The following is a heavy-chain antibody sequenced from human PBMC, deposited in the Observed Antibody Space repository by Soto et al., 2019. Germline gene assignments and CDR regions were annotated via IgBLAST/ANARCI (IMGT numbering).Heavy chain of an antibody. D-gene: IGHD1-26*01. CDR2: IYHSGST. CDR1: GDSISSYY. J-gene: IGHJ6*02. CDR3: ARSLDVGALYYGMDV. Sequence: PSETLSLTCTVSGDSISSYYWSWIRQPPGKGLEWIGNIYHSGSTKYNPSLKSRVTISVDTSKNQFSLKVSSVTAADTAVYYCARSLDVGALYYGMDVWGQGTSVTVSS. V-gene: IGHV4-59*01.